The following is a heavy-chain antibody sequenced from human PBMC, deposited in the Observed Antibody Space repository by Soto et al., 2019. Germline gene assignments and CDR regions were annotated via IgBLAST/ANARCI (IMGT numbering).Heavy chain of an antibody. D-gene: IGHD2-15*01. CDR2: IYHSGST. CDR1: VGTNSRSGYS. CDR3: ARGQVVAAQL. J-gene: IGHJ4*02. Sequence: TLSLTWAVCVGTNSRSGYSWCWFQQTPGKGLEWIGYIYHSGSTYYNPSLKSRVTISVDRSKNQFSLKLSSVTAADTAVYYCARGQVVAAQLWGQGTLVIVSS. V-gene: IGHV4-30-2*01.